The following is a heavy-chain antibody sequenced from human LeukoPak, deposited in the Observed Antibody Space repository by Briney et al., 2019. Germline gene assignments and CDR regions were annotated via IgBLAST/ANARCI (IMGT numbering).Heavy chain of an antibody. J-gene: IGHJ4*02. D-gene: IGHD3-10*01. CDR1: GFTFSNYA. Sequence: QAGGSLRLSCAASGFTFSNYAMHWVRQAPGKGLEWVAVISYDGNNKYYANSVKGRFTISRDNPKNTLYVQMNSLRTEDTATYYCARESKESYGSSFYFWGQGTLVTVSS. CDR3: ARESKESYGSSFYF. V-gene: IGHV3-30-3*01. CDR2: ISYDGNNK.